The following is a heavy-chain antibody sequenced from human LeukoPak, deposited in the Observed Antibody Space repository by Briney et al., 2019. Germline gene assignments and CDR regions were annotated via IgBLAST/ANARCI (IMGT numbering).Heavy chain of an antibody. V-gene: IGHV1-46*01. CDR3: ARTYCSSTSCYRYWYFDL. Sequence: GASVKVSCKASGYTFTSYYMHWVRQASGQGLEWMGIINPSGGSTSYAQKFQGRVTMTRDMSTSTVYMELSSLRSEDTAVYYCARTYCSSTSCYRYWYFDLWGRGTLVTVSS. D-gene: IGHD2-2*01. CDR1: GYTFTSYY. CDR2: INPSGGST. J-gene: IGHJ2*01.